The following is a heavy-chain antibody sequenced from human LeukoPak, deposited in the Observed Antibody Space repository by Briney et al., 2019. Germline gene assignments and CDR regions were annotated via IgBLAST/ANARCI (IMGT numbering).Heavy chain of an antibody. V-gene: IGHV3-23*01. CDR2: ICISDSST. D-gene: IGHD1-26*01. J-gene: IGHJ4*02. Sequence: GGSLRVSCVASRFTLSAYAMSWVRQAPGTGLEGVSAICISDSSTYYEDSVKGRLPISRDNSKNTLYLQMISLKAEDTAVYYCAKKAVGTSTGGPFDYWGQGTLVVVSS. CDR1: RFTLSAYA. CDR3: AKKAVGTSTGGPFDY.